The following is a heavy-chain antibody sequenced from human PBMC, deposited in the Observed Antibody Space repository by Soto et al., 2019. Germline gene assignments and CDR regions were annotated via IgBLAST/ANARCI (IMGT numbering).Heavy chain of an antibody. V-gene: IGHV4-34*01. J-gene: IGHJ5*02. D-gene: IGHD4-17*01. CDR3: ARAPLLTVNWFDP. CDR1: GGSFSGYY. CDR2: INHSGST. Sequence: WETLSLTCAVYGGSFSGYYWSWIRQPPGKGLEWIGEINHSGSTNYNPSLKSRVTISVDTSKNQFSLKLSSVTAADTAVYYCARAPLLTVNWFDPSGQGTLVTVSS.